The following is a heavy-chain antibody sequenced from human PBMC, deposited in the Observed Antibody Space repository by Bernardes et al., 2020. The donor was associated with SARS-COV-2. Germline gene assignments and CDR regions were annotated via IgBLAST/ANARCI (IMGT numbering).Heavy chain of an antibody. J-gene: IGHJ6*02. CDR3: ARDYSSPYYYGMDV. CDR1: GFTFSSCG. V-gene: IGHV3-33*01. Sequence: GGSLRLSCAASGFTFSSCGMHWVRQAPGKGLEWVAVIWYDGSNKYYADSVKGRFTISRDNSKNTLYLQMNSLRAEDTAVYYCARDYSSPYYYGMDVWGQGTTVTVSS. CDR2: IWYDGSNK. D-gene: IGHD6-13*01.